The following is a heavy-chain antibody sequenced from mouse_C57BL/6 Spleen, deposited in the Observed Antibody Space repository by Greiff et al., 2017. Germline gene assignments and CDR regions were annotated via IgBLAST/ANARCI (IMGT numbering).Heavy chain of an antibody. V-gene: IGHV2-5*01. Sequence: VQGVESGPGLVQPSQSLSITCTVSGFSLTSYGVHWVRQSPGKGLEWLGVIWRGGSTDYNAAFMSRLSITKDNSKSQVFFKMNSLQADDTAIYYCAKNSYGNYEWYFDVWGTGTTVTVSS. CDR1: GFSLTSYG. CDR2: IWRGGST. J-gene: IGHJ1*03. D-gene: IGHD2-1*01. CDR3: AKNSYGNYEWYFDV.